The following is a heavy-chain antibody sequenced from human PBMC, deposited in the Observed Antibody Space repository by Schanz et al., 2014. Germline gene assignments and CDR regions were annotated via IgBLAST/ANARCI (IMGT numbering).Heavy chain of an antibody. D-gene: IGHD2-15*01. V-gene: IGHV3-23*01. Sequence: DVQLLESGGGLVQPGGSLRLSCAASGFTFSTYAMSWVRQAPGKGLEWVSAISGSGGSTYYADSVKGRFTISRDNAKNSLYLQMNSLRAEDTAVFYCAKGMGYCSGGTCYDYYYYGLDVWGQGTTVTVSS. CDR3: AKGMGYCSGGTCYDYYYYGLDV. CDR2: ISGSGGST. J-gene: IGHJ6*02. CDR1: GFTFSTYA.